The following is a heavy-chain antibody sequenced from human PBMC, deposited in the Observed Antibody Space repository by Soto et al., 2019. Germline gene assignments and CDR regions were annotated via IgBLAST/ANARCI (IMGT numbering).Heavy chain of an antibody. V-gene: IGHV1-46*01. Sequence: GASVKVSCKASGYTFTSYYMHWVRQAPGQGLEWMGIINPSGGSTSYAQKFQGRVTMTRDTSTSTVYMELSSLRSEDTAVYYCARDYDFMITFGGAEYYYGMDVWGQGTTVTVSS. J-gene: IGHJ6*02. CDR1: GYTFTSYY. D-gene: IGHD3-16*01. CDR2: INPSGGST. CDR3: ARDYDFMITFGGAEYYYGMDV.